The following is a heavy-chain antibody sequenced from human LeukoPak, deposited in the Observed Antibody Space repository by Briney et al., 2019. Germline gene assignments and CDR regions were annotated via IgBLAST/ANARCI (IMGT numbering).Heavy chain of an antibody. D-gene: IGHD3-9*01. CDR2: INWDGRAT. Sequence: GGSLRLSCAASGFALINHWLHWLRHGPGKGVLGVSRINWDGRATSYADSVKGPFTTSRDNAKTTLYLQMNSLRAEDTAVYYCARDPYDILTGPYFDYWGQGTLVTVSS. V-gene: IGHV3-74*01. CDR1: GFALINHW. CDR3: ARDPYDILTGPYFDY. J-gene: IGHJ4*02.